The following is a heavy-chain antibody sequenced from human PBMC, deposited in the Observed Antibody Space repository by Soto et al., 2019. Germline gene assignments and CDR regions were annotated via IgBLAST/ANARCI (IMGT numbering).Heavy chain of an antibody. CDR1: GGSFIGYY. J-gene: IGHJ5*02. CDR3: ARRGIAVAGHIGWFDP. D-gene: IGHD6-19*01. Sequence: SETLTLTCAVYGGSFIGYYWSWIRQPPGKGLEWIGEINHSGSTNYNPSLKSRVTISVDTSKNQFSLKLSSVTAADTAVYYCARRGIAVAGHIGWFDPWGQGTLVTVSS. V-gene: IGHV4-34*01. CDR2: INHSGST.